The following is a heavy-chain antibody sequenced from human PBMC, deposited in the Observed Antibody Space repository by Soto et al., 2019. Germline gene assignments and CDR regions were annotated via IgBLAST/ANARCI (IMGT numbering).Heavy chain of an antibody. CDR1: GFTVRGKKY. D-gene: IGHD1-1*01. J-gene: IGHJ3*02. Sequence: GGSLGLSCAAFGFTVRGKKYVAWVRQVPGKGLEWVSALYDLDGTYYADSVKGRFTTSSDSSRTTVYLQMNSLRPDDTAVYSCATWHLQEHAYDIWGQGTMVTVSS. CDR3: ATWHLQEHAYDI. V-gene: IGHV3-53*01. CDR2: LYDLDGT.